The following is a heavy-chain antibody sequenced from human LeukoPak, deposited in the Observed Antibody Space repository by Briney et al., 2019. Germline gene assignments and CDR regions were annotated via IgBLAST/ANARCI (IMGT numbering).Heavy chain of an antibody. J-gene: IGHJ4*02. CDR2: ISAYNGNT. V-gene: IGHV1-18*01. CDR1: GYTFTSYG. CDR3: ARFDDSSGYCYVYFDY. Sequence: ASVKVSCKASGYTFTSYGISWVRQAPGQGLEWMGWISAYNGNTNYAQKLQGRVTMTTDTSTSTAYMELRSLRSDDTAVYYCARFDDSSGYCYVYFDYWGQGTLVTVSS. D-gene: IGHD3-22*01.